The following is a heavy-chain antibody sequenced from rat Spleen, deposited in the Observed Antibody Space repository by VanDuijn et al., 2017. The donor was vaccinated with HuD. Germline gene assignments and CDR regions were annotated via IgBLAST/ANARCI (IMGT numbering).Heavy chain of an antibody. CDR1: GFTFSNYD. Sequence: EVQLVESGGDLVQPGRSLKLSCSASGFTFSNYDMAWVRQAPTKGLEWVAYISTGGGSTYHRDSVKGRFTLSRDNAKSTLYLQMDSLRSEDTATYYCARYYDGTYYQNWFGYWGQGTLVTVSS. CDR2: ISTGGGST. V-gene: IGHV5S23*01. J-gene: IGHJ3*01. D-gene: IGHD1-12*02. CDR3: ARYYDGTYYQNWFGY.